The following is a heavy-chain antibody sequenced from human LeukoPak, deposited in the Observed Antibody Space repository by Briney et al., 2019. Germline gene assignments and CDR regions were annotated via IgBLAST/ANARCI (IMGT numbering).Heavy chain of an antibody. CDR2: INGSDT. J-gene: IGHJ6*03. D-gene: IGHD4-11*01. V-gene: IGHV3-74*01. CDR3: ARGGYSHNMDV. CDR1: GFTFTNYW. Sequence: PGGSLRLSCEASGFTFTNYWIHWVRQAPGKGLEWVSRINGSDTIFADSVRGRFTTSRDNSKNTLYLRAEDTAVYYCARGGYSHNMDVWGKGTTVTVSS.